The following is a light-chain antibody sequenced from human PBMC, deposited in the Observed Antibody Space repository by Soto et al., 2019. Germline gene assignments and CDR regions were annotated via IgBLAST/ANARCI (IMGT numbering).Light chain of an antibody. CDR3: QQYNNWPPIT. Sequence: IIMTQSRAPLSVSPGERATRSCRSSQRVNSDLAWYQQKPRQAPRLLIYDASTRATGVPPRFSGSGSGTEFTLTISSLQSEDFAVYYCQQYNNWPPITFGQGTRLEIK. V-gene: IGKV3-15*01. J-gene: IGKJ5*01. CDR2: DAS. CDR1: QRVNSD.